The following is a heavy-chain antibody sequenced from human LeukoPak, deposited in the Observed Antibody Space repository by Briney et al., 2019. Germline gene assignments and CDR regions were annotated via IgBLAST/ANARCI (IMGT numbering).Heavy chain of an antibody. D-gene: IGHD1-26*01. V-gene: IGHV3-23*01. J-gene: IGHJ4*02. CDR1: GFTFSSYA. CDR3: AKASGSYYDYFDY. Sequence: GGSLRLSCAASGFTFSSYAMSWVRQAPGKGLEWVSAISGSGGSTYYADSVKGRFTISRDNSKNTLYLLMNSLRAEDTAVYYCAKASGSYYDYFDYWGQGTLVTVSS. CDR2: ISGSGGST.